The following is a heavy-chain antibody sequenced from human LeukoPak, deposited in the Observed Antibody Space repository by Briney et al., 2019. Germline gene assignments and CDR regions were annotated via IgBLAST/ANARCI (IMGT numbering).Heavy chain of an antibody. CDR2: ISSGDGPT. Sequence: PGGSLRLSCAASGFTFSDYYMTWIRQAPGKGLEWISYISSGDGPTYYADSVKGRFTISRDNAKNSLFLQMNSLRAEDTAIYYCTTPAAGPRAEYSQHWGQGTLVTVSS. CDR1: GFTFSDYY. J-gene: IGHJ1*01. CDR3: TTPAAGPRAEYSQH. V-gene: IGHV3-11*04. D-gene: IGHD6-13*01.